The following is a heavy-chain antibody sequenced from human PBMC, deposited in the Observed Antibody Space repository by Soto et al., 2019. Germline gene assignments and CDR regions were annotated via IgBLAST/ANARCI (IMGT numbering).Heavy chain of an antibody. CDR2: IWYDGSNK. CDR3: ARDRPDILTGYYSENWFDP. J-gene: IGHJ5*02. D-gene: IGHD3-9*01. CDR1: GFTFSSYG. Sequence: GGSLRLSCAASGFTFSSYGMHWVRQAPGKGLEWVAVIWYDGSNKYYADSVKGRFTISRDNSKNTLYLQMNSLRAEDTAVYYCARDRPDILTGYYSENWFDPWGQGTLVTVSS. V-gene: IGHV3-33*01.